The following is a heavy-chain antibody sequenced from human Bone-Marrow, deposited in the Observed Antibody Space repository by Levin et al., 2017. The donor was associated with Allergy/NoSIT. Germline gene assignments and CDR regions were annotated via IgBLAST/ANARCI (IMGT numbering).Heavy chain of an antibody. CDR1: GFTFSDYY. V-gene: IGHV3-11*01. CDR3: ARGEYSYDYGMDV. J-gene: IGHJ6*02. D-gene: IGHD5-18*01. CDR2: ISSSGSFI. Sequence: SCAASGFTFSDYYMSWIRQAPGKGLEWVSYISSSGSFIYYADSVTGRFTISRDNAKNSLYLQMNSLRAEDTAVYYCARGEYSYDYGMDVWGQGTTVTVSS.